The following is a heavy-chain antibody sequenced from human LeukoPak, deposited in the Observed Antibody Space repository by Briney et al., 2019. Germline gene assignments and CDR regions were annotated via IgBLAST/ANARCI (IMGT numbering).Heavy chain of an antibody. CDR1: GFTFRSYE. V-gene: IGHV3-48*03. CDR3: ARDGDYYDSSGYYYVGGTLGY. CDR2: ISSSGSTI. J-gene: IGHJ4*02. Sequence: GGSLRLSCAASGFTFRSYEMNWVRQAPGKGLVWVSYISSSGSTIYYADSVKGRFTISRDNAKNSLYLQMNSLRAEDTAVYYCARDGDYYDSSGYYYVGGTLGYWGQGTLVTVSS. D-gene: IGHD3-22*01.